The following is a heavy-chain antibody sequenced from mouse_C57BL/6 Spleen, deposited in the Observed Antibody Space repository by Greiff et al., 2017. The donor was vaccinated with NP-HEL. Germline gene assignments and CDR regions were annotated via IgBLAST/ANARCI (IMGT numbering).Heavy chain of an antibody. Sequence: EVQGVESGGGLVKPGGSLKLSCAASGFTFSDYGMHWVRQAPEKGLEWVAYISSGSSTIYYADTVKGRFTISRDNAKNTLFLQMTSLRSEDTAMYYCARQGDYYGSSLAYWGQGTLVTVSA. CDR1: GFTFSDYG. V-gene: IGHV5-17*01. CDR3: ARQGDYYGSSLAY. CDR2: ISSGSSTI. D-gene: IGHD1-1*01. J-gene: IGHJ3*01.